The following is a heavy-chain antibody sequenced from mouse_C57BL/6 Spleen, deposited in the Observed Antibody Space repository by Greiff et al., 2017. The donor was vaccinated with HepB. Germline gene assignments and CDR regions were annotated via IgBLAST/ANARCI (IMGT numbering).Heavy chain of an antibody. CDR2: IDPANGNT. Sequence: VQLQQSVAELVRPGASVKLSCTASGFNIKNTYMHWVKQRPEQGLEWIGRIDPANGNTKYAPKFQGKATITADTSSNTAYLQLSSLTSEDTAIYYGARGGYYGSSGGYFDVWGTGTTVTVSS. CDR3: ARGGYYGSSGGYFDV. D-gene: IGHD1-1*01. J-gene: IGHJ1*03. CDR1: GFNIKNTY. V-gene: IGHV14-3*01.